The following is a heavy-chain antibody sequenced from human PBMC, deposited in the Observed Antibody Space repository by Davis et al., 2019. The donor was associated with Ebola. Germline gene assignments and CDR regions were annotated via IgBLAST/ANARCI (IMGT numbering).Heavy chain of an antibody. D-gene: IGHD6-19*01. V-gene: IGHV1-8*01. CDR3: ARAIGSSSGWSPQGAFDY. J-gene: IGHJ4*02. Sequence: ASVKVSCKASGYTFTSYDINWVRQATGQGLEWMGWMNPNSGNTGYAQKFQGRVTMTRNTSISTAYMELSSLRSEDTAVYYCARAIGSSSGWSPQGAFDYWGQGTLVTVSS. CDR1: GYTFTSYD. CDR2: MNPNSGNT.